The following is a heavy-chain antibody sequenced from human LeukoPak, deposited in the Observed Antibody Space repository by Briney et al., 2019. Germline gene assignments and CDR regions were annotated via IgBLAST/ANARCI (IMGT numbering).Heavy chain of an antibody. D-gene: IGHD4-23*01. Sequence: PGRSLRLSCAVSGFTFDDYAMHWVRQAPGKGLEWVSGISWNSGSIGYADSVKGRFTISRDNAKNSLYLQMNSLRAEDTALYYCAKDSSPRGGAFDIWGQGTMVTVSS. J-gene: IGHJ3*02. CDR3: AKDSSPRGGAFDI. CDR2: ISWNSGSI. CDR1: GFTFDDYA. V-gene: IGHV3-9*01.